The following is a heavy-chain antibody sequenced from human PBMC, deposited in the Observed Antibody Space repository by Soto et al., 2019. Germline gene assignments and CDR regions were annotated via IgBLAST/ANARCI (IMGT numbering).Heavy chain of an antibody. D-gene: IGHD2-15*01. Sequence: LRLSCAASGFTFSSYAMHWVRQAPGKGLEWVAVISYDGSNKYYADSVKGRFTISRDNSKNTLYLQMNSLRAEDTAVYYCARDAGVCSGGSCYPLHFDYWGQGTLVTV. V-gene: IGHV3-30-3*01. CDR2: ISYDGSNK. CDR1: GFTFSSYA. CDR3: ARDAGVCSGGSCYPLHFDY. J-gene: IGHJ4*02.